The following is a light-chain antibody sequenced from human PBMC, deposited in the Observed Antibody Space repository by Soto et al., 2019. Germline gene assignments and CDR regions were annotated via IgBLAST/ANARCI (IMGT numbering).Light chain of an antibody. Sequence: QAVVTQPASVSGSPGQSITISCTGTSSDVGHPYNYVSWYQQHPGKAPKLLIFKVSNRPSGISGRFSGSKSGNTASLTISGLQAEDEADYYCMSFIDSTSTHWVLGGGTQLTVL. J-gene: IGLJ3*02. CDR2: KVS. CDR3: MSFIDSTSTHWV. CDR1: SSDVGHPYNY. V-gene: IGLV2-14*03.